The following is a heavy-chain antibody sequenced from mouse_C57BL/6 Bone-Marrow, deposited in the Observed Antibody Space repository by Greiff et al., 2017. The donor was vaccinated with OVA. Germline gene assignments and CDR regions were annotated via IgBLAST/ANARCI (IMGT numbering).Heavy chain of an antibody. D-gene: IGHD2-3*01. V-gene: IGHV14-4*01. CDR2: IDPENGDT. J-gene: IGHJ2*01. CDR1: GFNIKDDY. Sequence: EVQLQQSGAELVRPGASVKLSCTASGFNIKDDYMHWVKQRPEQGLEWIGWIDPENGDTEYASKFQGKATITADTPSNPAYLQLSSLTSEDTAVYYCTAEGDDGYFDYWGQGTTLTVSS. CDR3: TAEGDDGYFDY.